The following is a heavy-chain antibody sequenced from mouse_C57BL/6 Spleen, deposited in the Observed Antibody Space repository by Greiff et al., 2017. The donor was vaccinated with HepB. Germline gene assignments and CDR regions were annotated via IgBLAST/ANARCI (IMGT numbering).Heavy chain of an antibody. CDR1: GYTFTSYW. Sequence: VKLQQSGTELVKPGASVKLSCKASGYTFTSYWMHWVKQRPGQGLEWIGNINPSNGGTNYNEKFKSKATLTVDKSSSTAYMQLSSLTSEDSAVYYCARGGGSSGPFAYWGQGTLVTVSA. CDR3: ARGGGSSGPFAY. V-gene: IGHV1-53*01. J-gene: IGHJ3*01. CDR2: INPSNGGT. D-gene: IGHD3-2*02.